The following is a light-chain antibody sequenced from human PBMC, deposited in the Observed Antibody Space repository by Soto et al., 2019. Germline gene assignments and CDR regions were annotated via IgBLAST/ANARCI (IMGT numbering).Light chain of an antibody. V-gene: IGKV1-39*01. CDR3: QQSYSTPYT. Sequence: DIQMTQSPSSLSASVGDRVTITCRASQSISSYLNWYQQKPGKAPKLLIYAASSLQSGVPSRFSGSGSGTDFTLTISSLQPKDFATYYCQQSYSTPYTLGQGTKLEIK. J-gene: IGKJ2*01. CDR1: QSISSY. CDR2: AAS.